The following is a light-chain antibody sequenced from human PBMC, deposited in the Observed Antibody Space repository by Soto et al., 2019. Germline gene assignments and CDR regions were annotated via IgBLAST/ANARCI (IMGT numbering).Light chain of an antibody. Sequence: DIVMIQSPDSLAVSLGERATINCKSSQSVLYSSNNKKYLAWYQQKPGQPPKLLIYWASTRASGVPDRFSGSGSGTDFTITISNLQAEDVAVYYCQQYYSSPYTFGQGTKLEIK. J-gene: IGKJ2*01. CDR1: QSVLYSSNNKKY. CDR2: WAS. V-gene: IGKV4-1*01. CDR3: QQYYSSPYT.